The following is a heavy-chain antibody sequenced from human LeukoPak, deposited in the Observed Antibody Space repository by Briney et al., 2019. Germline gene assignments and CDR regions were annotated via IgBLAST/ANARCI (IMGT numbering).Heavy chain of an antibody. CDR2: IVGSSST. J-gene: IGHJ4*02. Sequence: GGSLRLSCAASGFTFSNFAMTWVRQAPGKGLEWVSSIVGSSSTYYADSLKGRFTISRDNAKNSLYLQMNSLRAEDTAVYYCARIGAGSSRDYWGQGTLATVSS. CDR3: ARIGAGSSRDY. CDR1: GFTFSNFA. D-gene: IGHD6-13*01. V-gene: IGHV3-21*01.